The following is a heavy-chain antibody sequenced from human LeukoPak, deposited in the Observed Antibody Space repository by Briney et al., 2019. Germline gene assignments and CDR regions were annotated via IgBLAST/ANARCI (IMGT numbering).Heavy chain of an antibody. V-gene: IGHV1-69*05. CDR1: GGTFSSYA. CDR2: IIPIFGTA. J-gene: IGHJ4*02. D-gene: IGHD5-24*01. Sequence: SVKVSCKASGGTFSSYAISWVRQAPGQGLEWMGRIIPIFGTANYAQKFQGRVTITTDESTSTAYMELSGLRSEDTAVYYCARDVWEMATTPHFDYWGQGTLVTVSS. CDR3: ARDVWEMATTPHFDY.